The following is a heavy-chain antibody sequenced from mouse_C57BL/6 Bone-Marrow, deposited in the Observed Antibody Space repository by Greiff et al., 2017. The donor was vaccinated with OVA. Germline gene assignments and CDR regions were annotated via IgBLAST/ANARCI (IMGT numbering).Heavy chain of an antibody. CDR2: LRSKSNKYAT. Sequence: VLLVESGGGLVQPKGSLKLSCAASGFSFNTSAMNLVRPAPGKGLECVARLRSKSNKYATYYADSVKDRFTISRDDSESMLYLQMNNLKTEDTAMYYCVRRTGGYAMDYWGQGTSVTVSS. CDR3: VRRTGGYAMDY. V-gene: IGHV10-1*01. CDR1: GFSFNTSA. J-gene: IGHJ4*01.